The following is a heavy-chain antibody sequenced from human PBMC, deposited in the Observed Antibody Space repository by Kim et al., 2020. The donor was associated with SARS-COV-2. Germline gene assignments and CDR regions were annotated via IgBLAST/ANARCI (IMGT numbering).Heavy chain of an antibody. J-gene: IGHJ6*03. CDR3: ARDVLGTFMPPYYYYYYMDV. V-gene: IGHV3-11*06. Sequence: RFTISRDNAKNSLYLQMNSLRAEDTAVYYCARDVLGTFMPPYYYYYYMDVWGKGTTVTVSS. D-gene: IGHD1-1*01.